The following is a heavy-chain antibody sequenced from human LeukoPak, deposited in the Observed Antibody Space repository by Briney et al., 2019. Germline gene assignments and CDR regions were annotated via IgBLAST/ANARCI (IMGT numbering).Heavy chain of an antibody. D-gene: IGHD4-11*01. Sequence: GGSLRLSCAASGFTFSNAWMSWVRQAPGKGLEWVAFIRYDGSNKYYADSVKGRFTISRDNSKNTLYLQMNSLRAEDTAVYYCAKEIYSIDYWGQGTLVTVSS. CDR2: IRYDGSNK. CDR1: GFTFSNAW. V-gene: IGHV3-30*02. J-gene: IGHJ4*02. CDR3: AKEIYSIDY.